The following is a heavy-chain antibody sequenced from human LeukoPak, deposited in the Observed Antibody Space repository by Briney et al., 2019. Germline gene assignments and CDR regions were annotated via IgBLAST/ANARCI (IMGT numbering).Heavy chain of an antibody. CDR1: GGSISSYY. CDR3: ARGFRRSSSSHYYYYYMDV. J-gene: IGHJ6*03. Sequence: KSSETLSLTCTVSGGSISSYYWSWIRQPPGKGLEWIGYIYYSGSTNYNPSLKSRVTISVDTSKNQFSLKLSSVTAADTAVYYCARGFRRSSSSHYYYYYMDVWGRGTAVTVSS. D-gene: IGHD6-6*01. CDR2: IYYSGST. V-gene: IGHV4-59*01.